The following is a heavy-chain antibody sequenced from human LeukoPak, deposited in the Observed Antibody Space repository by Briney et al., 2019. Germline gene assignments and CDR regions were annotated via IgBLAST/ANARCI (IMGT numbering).Heavy chain of an antibody. CDR1: GFTFSSYW. J-gene: IGHJ6*03. Sequence: GGSLRLSCAASGFTFSSYWMSWVRQAPGKGLEGVANIKQDGSEKYYVDSVKGRFTISRDNAKNSLYLQMNSLRDEDTAVYYCARGYCSSTSCYSKNYYYYYYMDVWGKGTTVTVSS. D-gene: IGHD2-2*01. CDR3: ARGYCSSTSCYSKNYYYYYYMDV. CDR2: IKQDGSEK. V-gene: IGHV3-7*01.